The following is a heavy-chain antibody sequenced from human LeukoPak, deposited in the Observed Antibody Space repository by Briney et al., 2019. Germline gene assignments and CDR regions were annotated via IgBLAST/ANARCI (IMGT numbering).Heavy chain of an antibody. J-gene: IGHJ6*03. CDR2: INPSGST. D-gene: IGHD3-22*01. V-gene: IGHV4-34*01. CDR1: GESFSGYH. Sequence: SETLSLTCAVYGESFSGYHWTWIRQSPGKGLEWIGDINPSGSTYYNLSLKSRLTISVDTSKNQFSLKLRSVTAADTAVYSCARGRHDITMIVVVMTSVSYYLDVWGKGTTVTVS. CDR3: ARGRHDITMIVVVMTSVSYYLDV.